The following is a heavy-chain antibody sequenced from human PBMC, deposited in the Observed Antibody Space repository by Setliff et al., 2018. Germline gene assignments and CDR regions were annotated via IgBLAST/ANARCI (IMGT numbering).Heavy chain of an antibody. V-gene: IGHV3-11*06. J-gene: IGHJ4*02. D-gene: IGHD3-10*01. CDR2: ISDTTNFI. CDR3: ASYYYGSGSSYIPPHFDY. CDR1: GFSFSDYY. Sequence: GGSLRLSCAASGFSFSDYYMSWIRQAPGKGLEWVSSISDTTNFIYYADSVKGRFTISRDTAKNSLYLQMNSLRAEDSAVYYCASYYYGSGSSYIPPHFDYWGLGTLVTVSS.